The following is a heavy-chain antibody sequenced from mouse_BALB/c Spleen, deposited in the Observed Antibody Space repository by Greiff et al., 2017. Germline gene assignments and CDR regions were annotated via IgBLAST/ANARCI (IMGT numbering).Heavy chain of an antibody. J-gene: IGHJ4*01. D-gene: IGHD2-1*01. Sequence: VHVKQSGPELVKPGASVKISCKASGYSFTGYYMHWVKQSHVKSLEWIGRINPYNGATSYNQNFKDKASLTVDKSSSTAYMELHSLTSEDSAVYYCARYGNYAMDYWGQGTSVTVSS. CDR3: ARYGNYAMDY. CDR1: GYSFTGYY. V-gene: IGHV1-31*01. CDR2: INPYNGAT.